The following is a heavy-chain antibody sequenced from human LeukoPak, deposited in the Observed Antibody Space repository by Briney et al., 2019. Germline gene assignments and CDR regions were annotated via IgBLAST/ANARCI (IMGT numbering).Heavy chain of an antibody. V-gene: IGHV3-48*02. CDR3: VRDHNYYFGY. Sequence: GESLRLSCAASGFTLSSYNMNWVRQAPGKGLEWISYITTSIDIISYADSVKGRFTISRDNAKNSLYLQMDSLRDEDTAVYYCVRDHNYYFGYWGQGILVTVSA. CDR2: ITTSIDII. J-gene: IGHJ4*02. CDR1: GFTLSSYN.